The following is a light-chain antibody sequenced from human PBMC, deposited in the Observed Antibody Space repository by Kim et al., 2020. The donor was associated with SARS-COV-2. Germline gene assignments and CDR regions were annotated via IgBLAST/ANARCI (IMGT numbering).Light chain of an antibody. CDR3: AAWDDSLNGPV. CDR2: SIN. J-gene: IGLJ3*02. CDR1: SSNIGSNT. Sequence: ELTQPPSASGTPGQRVSISFSGSSSNIGSNTVNWYQQLPGTAPKVLIYSINQRPSGVPARFYGSQSGTSASLAISGLQSEDDADYYCAAWDDSLNGPVFGGGTKVTVL. V-gene: IGLV1-44*01.